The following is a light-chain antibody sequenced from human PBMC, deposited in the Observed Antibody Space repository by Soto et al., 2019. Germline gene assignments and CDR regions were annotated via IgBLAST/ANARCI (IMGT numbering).Light chain of an antibody. Sequence: DIQITHSPSTLSASVGDTVTVTCRGSQSVSGWLAWYQQKPGEAPKLLIYDASALPRGVPSRFSGSGSGTKFTLTIASLQPDDFATYYCQQYETFSGTFGPGTKVDIK. CDR1: QSVSGW. J-gene: IGKJ1*01. CDR3: QQYETFSGT. CDR2: DAS. V-gene: IGKV1-5*01.